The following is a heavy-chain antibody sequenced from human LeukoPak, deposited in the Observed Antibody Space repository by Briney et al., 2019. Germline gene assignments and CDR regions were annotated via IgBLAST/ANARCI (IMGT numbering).Heavy chain of an antibody. V-gene: IGHV3-21*01. J-gene: IGHJ4*02. CDR1: GFTFSTYN. D-gene: IGHD3-10*01. CDR3: ARDGGSGSYSPFDY. CDR2: ITSSSSYI. Sequence: PGGSLRLSCAASGFTFSTYNMNWVRQAPGKGLEWVSPITSSSSYIYYADSVKGRFTISRDNAKNSLYLQMNSLRAEDTAVYYCARDGGSGSYSPFDYWGQGTLVTVSS.